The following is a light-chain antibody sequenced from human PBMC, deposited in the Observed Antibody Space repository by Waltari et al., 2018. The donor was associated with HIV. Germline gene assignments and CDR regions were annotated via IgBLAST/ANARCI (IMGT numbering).Light chain of an antibody. Sequence: DIQMTQSPSSLSASVGDRVTITCLASQSISTYLNWYQQKPVKAPNLLIFAASRLQSGVPSRFSGSGSGTDFTLTISSLQPEDFASYFCQQTYSAPLTFGGGTKVEIK. V-gene: IGKV1-39*01. CDR1: QSISTY. CDR3: QQTYSAPLT. J-gene: IGKJ4*01. CDR2: AAS.